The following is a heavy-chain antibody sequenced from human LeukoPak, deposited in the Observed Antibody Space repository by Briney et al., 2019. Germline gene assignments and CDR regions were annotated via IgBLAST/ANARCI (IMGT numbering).Heavy chain of an antibody. V-gene: IGHV1-69*06. CDR3: ARTDCGGDCYSSRGWFDP. D-gene: IGHD2-21*02. CDR2: IIPIFGTA. J-gene: IGHJ5*02. CDR1: GGTLNNYT. Sequence: SVKVSCKASGGTLNNYTISWVRQAPGQGLEWMGGIIPIFGTANYAQKFQGRVTITADKSTSTVYMDLSSLRSEDTAVYYCARTDCGGDCYSSRGWFDPWGQGTLVTVSS.